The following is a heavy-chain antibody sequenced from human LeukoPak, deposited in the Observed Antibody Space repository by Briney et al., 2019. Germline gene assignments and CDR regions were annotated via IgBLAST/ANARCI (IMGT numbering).Heavy chain of an antibody. V-gene: IGHV3-74*01. CDR2: INTDGTVT. CDR1: GFTFSKYW. D-gene: IGHD6-19*01. Sequence: GGSLTLSCAASGFTFSKYWMLWVRHAPAKGLESVSRINTDGTVTTYADSVKGRFTVSRDNADNTMFLQMNSVRDEDTAVYYCATKQWLAPPPDSWGQGTPVTVSS. CDR3: ATKQWLAPPPDS. J-gene: IGHJ4*02.